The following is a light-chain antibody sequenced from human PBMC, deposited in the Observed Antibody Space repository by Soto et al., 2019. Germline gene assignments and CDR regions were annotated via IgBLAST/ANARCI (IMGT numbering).Light chain of an antibody. J-gene: IGKJ1*01. CDR1: QSVSSSY. CDR2: GAS. CDR3: QQYGSSPWT. Sequence: EIVLTQSPGTLSLSPGERATLSCRASQSVSSSYLAWYQQKPGQAPRLLIYGASSRATGIPDRFGGSGSGTDFTLTISRLEPEDVAVYYCQQYGSSPWTFGQGTKVEI. V-gene: IGKV3-20*01.